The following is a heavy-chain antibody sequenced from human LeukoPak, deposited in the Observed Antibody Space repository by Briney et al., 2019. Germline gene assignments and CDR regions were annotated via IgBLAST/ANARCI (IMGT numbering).Heavy chain of an antibody. CDR1: GFPFSSHW. CDR3: ASSLGPLTEY. D-gene: IGHD3-16*01. V-gene: IGHV3-74*01. J-gene: IGHJ4*02. CDR2: INSDGSST. Sequence: GSLELSFAASGFPFSSHWMHWVRPTPGKGLVWVSRINSDGSSTDYADSVKGRFTISRDNTKNTLYLQMNSLRAEDTAVYYCASSLGPLTEYWGQGTLVTVSS.